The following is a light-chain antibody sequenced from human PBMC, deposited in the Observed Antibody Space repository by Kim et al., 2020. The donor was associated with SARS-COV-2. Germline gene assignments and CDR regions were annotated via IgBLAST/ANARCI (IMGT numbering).Light chain of an antibody. CDR1: QSISIY. Sequence: DIQVTQSPSSLSASVGDRVTITCRASQSISIYLNWFQQKPGKAPELLIYATSTLQSGVPSRFSGSGSGTDFSLTISGLLPEDFATYYCQQSYHWPYNLGQGTKLEI. CDR3: QQSYHWPYN. V-gene: IGKV1-39*01. J-gene: IGKJ2*01. CDR2: ATS.